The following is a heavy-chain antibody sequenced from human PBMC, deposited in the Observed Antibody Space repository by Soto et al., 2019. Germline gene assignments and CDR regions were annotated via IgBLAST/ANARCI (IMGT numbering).Heavy chain of an antibody. Sequence: QITLKESGPTLVKPTQTLTLTCTFSGFSLSTSGVGVGWIRQPLGKALEWLALIYWDDDKRYRPYLKSRLTITTDTSKAQVVLTITNMDPVDTATYYCSRLTATGLDYWGKGALVTVSS. CDR2: IYWDDDK. V-gene: IGHV2-5*02. J-gene: IGHJ4*02. CDR1: GFSLSTSGVG. CDR3: SRLTATGLDY. D-gene: IGHD6-13*01.